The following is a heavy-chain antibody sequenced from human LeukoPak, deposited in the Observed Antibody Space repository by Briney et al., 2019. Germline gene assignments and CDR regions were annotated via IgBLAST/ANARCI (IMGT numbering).Heavy chain of an antibody. CDR3: AAHYDFWSGDFDY. J-gene: IGHJ4*02. CDR2: ISAYNGNT. V-gene: IGHV1-18*01. D-gene: IGHD3-3*01. CDR1: VYIFTSYV. Sequence: ASVKVSCKASVYIFTSYVTSGVLPAPGQGREWMGLISAYNGNTQYAQKFQGGDTMSTDTSTSTAYMELRSLRSDDTAVYYCAAHYDFWSGDFDYWGQGTLVTVSS.